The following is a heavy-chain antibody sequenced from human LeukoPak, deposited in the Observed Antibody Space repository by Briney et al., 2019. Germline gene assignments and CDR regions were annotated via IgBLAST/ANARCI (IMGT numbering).Heavy chain of an antibody. J-gene: IGHJ5*02. Sequence: SETLSLTCTVSGYSISSGYYWGWIRQPPGKGLEWIGSIYYSGSTYYNPSLKSRVTISVDTSKNQFSLKLSSVTAADTAVYYCARKKGTAKNWFDPWGQGTLVTVSS. D-gene: IGHD6-13*01. CDR3: ARKKGTAKNWFDP. CDR1: GYSISSGYY. CDR2: IYYSGST. V-gene: IGHV4-38-2*02.